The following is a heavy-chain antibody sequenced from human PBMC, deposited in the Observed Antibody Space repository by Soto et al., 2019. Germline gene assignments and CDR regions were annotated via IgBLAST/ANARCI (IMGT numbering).Heavy chain of an antibody. J-gene: IGHJ5*02. CDR1: GGSISSGYYY. CDR3: ARAEGYSSSWGVFDP. D-gene: IGHD6-13*01. CDR2: IYYSGTT. V-gene: IGHV4-31*03. Sequence: VQLQESGPGLVKPSQTLSLTCTVSGGSISSGYYYWSWIRQHPGKGLEWIGYIYYSGTTYYNPSLKSRITISVDTSKNQFSLNLTSVTAADTAVYYCARAEGYSSSWGVFDPWGQGTLVTVSS.